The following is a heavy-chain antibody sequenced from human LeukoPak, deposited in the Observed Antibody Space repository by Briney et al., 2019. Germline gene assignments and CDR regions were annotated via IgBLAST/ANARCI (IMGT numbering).Heavy chain of an antibody. CDR1: GYTFTGYY. Sequence: ASVKVPCKASGYTFTGYYMHWVRQAPGQRLEWMGWINAGNGNTKYSQKFQGRVTITRDTSASTAYMELSSLRSEDTAVYYCASALYYDILTGYDYWGQGTLVTVSS. D-gene: IGHD3-9*01. CDR2: INAGNGNT. J-gene: IGHJ4*02. CDR3: ASALYYDILTGYDY. V-gene: IGHV1-3*01.